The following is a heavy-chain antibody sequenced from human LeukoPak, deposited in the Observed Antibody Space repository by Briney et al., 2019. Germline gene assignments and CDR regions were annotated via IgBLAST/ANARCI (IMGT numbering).Heavy chain of an antibody. CDR2: IYYSGST. D-gene: IGHD3-22*01. Sequence: KPSETLSLTCTVSGGSISSGGYYWSWIRQHPGKGLEWIGYIYYSGSTYYNPSLKSRVTISVDTSKNQFSLKLSSVTAADTAVYYCARYIYYYDSSGYLQSFDYWGQGTLVTVSS. CDR1: GGSISSGGYY. CDR3: ARYIYYYDSSGYLQSFDY. J-gene: IGHJ4*02. V-gene: IGHV4-31*03.